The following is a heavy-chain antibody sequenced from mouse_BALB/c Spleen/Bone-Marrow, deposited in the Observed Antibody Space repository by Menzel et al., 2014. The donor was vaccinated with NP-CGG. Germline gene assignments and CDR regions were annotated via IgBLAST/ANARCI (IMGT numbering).Heavy chain of an antibody. Sequence: DVKLVESGGGLAQPGGSLRLSCATSGFTFTDYYMSWVRQPPGKALEWLGFSRNKANGYTTEYSASVKGRFTISRDNSQSILYLQMNTLRAEDSATYYCARDINYDIYWYFDVWGAGPPVSVSS. J-gene: IGHJ1*01. D-gene: IGHD2-4*01. CDR3: ARDINYDIYWYFDV. CDR2: SRNKANGYTT. V-gene: IGHV7-3*02. CDR1: GFTFTDYY.